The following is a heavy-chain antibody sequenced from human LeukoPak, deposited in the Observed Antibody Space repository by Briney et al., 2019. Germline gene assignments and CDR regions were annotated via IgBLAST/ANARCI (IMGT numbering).Heavy chain of an antibody. Sequence: RASVKLSCTASGYTFTSYGISWVRQAPGQGLEWMGWISAYNGNTNYARQLKGRVTMTKDTSTSTSYMELSRRRSDDTAVYSGARDAPRSQDAFDIWGQGTMVTVSS. CDR3: ARDAPRSQDAFDI. D-gene: IGHD4-17*01. CDR2: ISAYNGNT. J-gene: IGHJ3*02. CDR1: GYTFTSYG. V-gene: IGHV1-18*01.